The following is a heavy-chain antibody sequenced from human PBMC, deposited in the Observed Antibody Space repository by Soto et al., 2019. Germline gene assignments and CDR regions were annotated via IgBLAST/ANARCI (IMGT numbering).Heavy chain of an antibody. D-gene: IGHD1-20*01. CDR1: GLTVSSNY. Sequence: EVQLVESGGGLVQPGESLRLSCAASGLTVSSNYMSWVRQAPGKGLEWVSVIYSGGSTYYADSVKGRFTISRDNSKNTLYLQMNSLRAEDTAVYYCARDITGTTNWFDPWGQGTLVTVSS. CDR3: ARDITGTTNWFDP. J-gene: IGHJ5*02. CDR2: IYSGGST. V-gene: IGHV3-66*01.